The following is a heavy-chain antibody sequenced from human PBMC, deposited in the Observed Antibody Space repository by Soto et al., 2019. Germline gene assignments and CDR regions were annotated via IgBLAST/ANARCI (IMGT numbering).Heavy chain of an antibody. CDR1: GFTFNDFF. Sequence: QVQLVESGGDLVKPGGSLRLSCAASGFTFNDFFMTWIRQAPGRGPEWVASTSNSGNSVYYADSVKGRFTVSRDNAQNTLTLQMTDLRVDDTDVYYCARNTFNWFDPWGQGTLVTVSS. CDR3: ARNTFNWFDP. V-gene: IGHV3-11*01. CDR2: TSNSGNSV. J-gene: IGHJ5*02.